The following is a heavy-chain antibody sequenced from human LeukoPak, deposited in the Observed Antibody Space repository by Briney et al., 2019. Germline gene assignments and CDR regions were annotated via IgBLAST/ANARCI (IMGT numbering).Heavy chain of an antibody. CDR1: GGSFNDYY. CDR2: IIHSGRT. Sequence: SETLSLTCTVYGGSFNDYYWTWIRQSPGKGLEWVAEIIHSGRTNYNPSLGSRVSLSVDTSKRQFSLKLSSVTAADTAVYYCARHGESNWYSSGPKSHDAFDIWGQGTMVTVSS. J-gene: IGHJ3*02. D-gene: IGHD3-22*01. V-gene: IGHV4-34*12. CDR3: ARHGESNWYSSGPKSHDAFDI.